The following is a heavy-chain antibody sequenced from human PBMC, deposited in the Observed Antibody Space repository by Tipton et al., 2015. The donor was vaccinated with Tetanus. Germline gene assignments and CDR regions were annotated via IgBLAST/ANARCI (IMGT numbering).Heavy chain of an antibody. CDR3: ARGPFAYDR. CDR2: IDHSGNT. V-gene: IGHV4-34*01. J-gene: IGHJ5*02. Sequence: TLSLTCAVDGGSPNNYYWAWFRQPPGKGLEWIGEIDHSGNTRYNPSLKSRLTISVDTSKDQFSLKLSSVVAADTAVYYCARGPFAYDRWGQGALVTVSS. CDR1: GGSPNNYY.